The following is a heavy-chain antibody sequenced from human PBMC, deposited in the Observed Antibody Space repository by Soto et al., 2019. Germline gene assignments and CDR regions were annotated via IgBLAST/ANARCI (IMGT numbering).Heavy chain of an antibody. V-gene: IGHV3-48*03. CDR2: ISSSGSTI. Sequence: LRLSCAATGFTFSSYEMNWVRQAPAKGLEWVSYISSSGSTIYYADSVKGRFTISRDNAKNSLYLQMNSLRAEDTAVYYCAKIIYDFWSGPILTNYYYYGMDVWGQGTTVTVSS. J-gene: IGHJ6*02. D-gene: IGHD3-3*01. CDR3: AKIIYDFWSGPILTNYYYYGMDV. CDR1: GFTFSSYE.